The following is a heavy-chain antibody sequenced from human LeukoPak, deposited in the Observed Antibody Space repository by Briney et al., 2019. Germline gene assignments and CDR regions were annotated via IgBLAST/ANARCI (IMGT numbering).Heavy chain of an antibody. CDR2: INPYNGNT. CDR1: GYTFPNYG. Sequence: ASVKVSCKASGYTFPNYGISWVRQAPGQGLEWMGWINPYNGNTNYAQKLQGRVTMTTDTSTTTAYMELRSLRFDDTAVYYCARGTSSDWFDPWGQGTLVTVSS. J-gene: IGHJ5*02. V-gene: IGHV1-18*01. CDR3: ARGTSSDWFDP. D-gene: IGHD1-1*01.